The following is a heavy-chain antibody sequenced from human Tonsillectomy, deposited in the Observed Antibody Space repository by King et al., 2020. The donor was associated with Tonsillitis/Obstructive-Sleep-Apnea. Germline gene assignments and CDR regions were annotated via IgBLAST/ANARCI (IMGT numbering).Heavy chain of an antibody. J-gene: IGHJ5*02. CDR1: GFTFSDYY. CDR3: AREGRSSAYLFDP. CDR2: ISSSSSYT. V-gene: IGHV3-11*05. Sequence: VQLVESGGGLVKPGGSLRLSCAASGFTFSDYYMSWIRQAPGKGLEWVSYISSSSSYTNYADSVKGRFTISRDNAKNSQYLQMNSLGAEDTAVYYCAREGRSSAYLFDPWVQRTLVTVSS. D-gene: IGHD2-2*01.